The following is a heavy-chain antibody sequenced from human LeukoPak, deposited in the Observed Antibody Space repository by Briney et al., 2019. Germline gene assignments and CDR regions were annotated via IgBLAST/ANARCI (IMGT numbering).Heavy chain of an antibody. CDR1: GGSISSYY. Sequence: PSETLSLTCTVSGGSISSYYWSWIRQPPGKGLEWIGYIYYSGSTNYNPSLKSRVTISVDTSKNQFSLKLSSVTAADTAVYYCARSSGHYYDRSGPVDYWGQGTLVTVSS. D-gene: IGHD3-22*01. CDR2: IYYSGST. CDR3: ARSSGHYYDRSGPVDY. J-gene: IGHJ4*02. V-gene: IGHV4-59*01.